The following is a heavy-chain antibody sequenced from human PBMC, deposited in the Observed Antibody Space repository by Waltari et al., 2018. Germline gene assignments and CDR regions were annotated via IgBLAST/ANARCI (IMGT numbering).Heavy chain of an antibody. D-gene: IGHD1-26*01. Sequence: VQLVESGGGVVQPGRSLRLSCAASGFTFSSYGMHWVRQAPGKGLEWVAGIWYDGSNKYYADSVKGRFTISRDNSKNTLYLQMNSLRAEDTAVYYCARGNSLEWDVDYWGQGTLVTVSS. CDR3: ARGNSLEWDVDY. CDR2: IWYDGSNK. V-gene: IGHV3-33*01. J-gene: IGHJ4*02. CDR1: GFTFSSYG.